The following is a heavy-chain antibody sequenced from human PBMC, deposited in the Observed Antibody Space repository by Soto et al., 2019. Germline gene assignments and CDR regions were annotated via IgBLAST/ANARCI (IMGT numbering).Heavy chain of an antibody. D-gene: IGHD4-17*01. V-gene: IGHV1-2*02. Sequence: ASVNVSCKASGYTFTGYYMHWVRQAPGQGLEWMGWINPNSGGTNYAQKFQGRVTMTRDTSISTAYMELSRLRSDDTAVYYCARIMTTVTTAFYYYGMDVWGQGTTVTVSS. J-gene: IGHJ6*02. CDR1: GYTFTGYY. CDR2: INPNSGGT. CDR3: ARIMTTVTTAFYYYGMDV.